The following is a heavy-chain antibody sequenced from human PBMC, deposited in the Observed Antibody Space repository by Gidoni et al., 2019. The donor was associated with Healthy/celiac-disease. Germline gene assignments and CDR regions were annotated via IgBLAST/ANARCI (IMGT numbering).Heavy chain of an antibody. CDR3: AWRLLWFGDLSNAMDV. D-gene: IGHD3-10*01. J-gene: IGHJ6*02. V-gene: IGHV4-34*01. CDR2: INHSGST. CDR1: GGSFSGYY. Sequence: QVQLQQWGAGLLKPSETLSLTCAVYGGSFSGYYWSWIRQPPGKGLEWIGEINHSGSTNYNPSLKSRVTISVDTSKNQFSLKLSSVTAADTAVYYCAWRLLWFGDLSNAMDVWGQGTTVTVSS.